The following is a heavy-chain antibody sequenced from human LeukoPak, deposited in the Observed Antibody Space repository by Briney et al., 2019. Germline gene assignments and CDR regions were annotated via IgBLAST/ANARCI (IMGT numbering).Heavy chain of an antibody. CDR2: IYSGGST. CDR3: ARGTYDILTGYSPFDY. V-gene: IGHV3-53*01. Sequence: GGSLRLSCAASGFTVSSNYMSWVRQAPGKGLEWVTVIYSGGSTYYADSVKGRFTISRDNSKNTLYLQMNSLRVEDTAVYYCARGTYDILTGYSPFDYWGQGTLVTVSS. D-gene: IGHD3-9*01. CDR1: GFTVSSNY. J-gene: IGHJ4*02.